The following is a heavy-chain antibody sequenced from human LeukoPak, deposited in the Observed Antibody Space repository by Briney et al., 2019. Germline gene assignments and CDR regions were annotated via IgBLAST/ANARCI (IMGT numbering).Heavy chain of an antibody. CDR3: ARLRRYYYDRSGDGPWYFDL. CDR1: RGAISTYY. V-gene: IGHV4-59*08. J-gene: IGHJ2*01. CDR2: MYYSGST. D-gene: IGHD3-22*01. Sequence: PSETLSLTCTVSRGAISTYYWSWIRQPPGKGLEWIGYMYYSGSTNYNSSLKSRVTMSVDTSKNQFSLNLSTLTAADTAVYYCARLRRYYYDRSGDGPWYFDLWGRGTLVTVSS.